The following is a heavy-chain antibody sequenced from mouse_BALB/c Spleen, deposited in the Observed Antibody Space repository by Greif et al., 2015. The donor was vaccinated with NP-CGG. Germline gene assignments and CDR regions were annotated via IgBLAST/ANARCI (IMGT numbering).Heavy chain of an antibody. CDR3: AALTGTWRASAMDY. J-gene: IGHJ4*01. CDR2: IWGGGST. Sequence: VKLMESGPGLVAPSQSLSITCTVSGFSLTDYGVSWIRQPPGKGLEWLGVIWGGGSTYYNSALKSRLSISKDNSKSQVFLKMNSLQTDDTAMYYCAALTGTWRASAMDYWGQGTPVTVSS. V-gene: IGHV2-6-5*01. CDR1: GFSLTDYG. D-gene: IGHD4-1*01.